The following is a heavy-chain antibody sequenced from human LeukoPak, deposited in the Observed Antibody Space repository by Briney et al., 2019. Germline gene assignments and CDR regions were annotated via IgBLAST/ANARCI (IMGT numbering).Heavy chain of an antibody. CDR1: GFTFTSYA. CDR3: AKLTGAMVVDDY. V-gene: IGHV3-23*01. D-gene: IGHD1-20*01. Sequence: GSLRLSCAASGFTFTSYAMTWVRQAPGKGLEWVSSISVSGGSTYYADSVKGRFTISRDNSKNTLYLQMNSLRTEDTAVYYCAKLTGAMVVDDYWGQGTLVTVSS. CDR2: ISVSGGST. J-gene: IGHJ4*02.